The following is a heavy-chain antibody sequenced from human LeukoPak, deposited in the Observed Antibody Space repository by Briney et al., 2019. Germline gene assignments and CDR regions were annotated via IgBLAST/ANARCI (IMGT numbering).Heavy chain of an antibody. J-gene: IGHJ4*02. Sequence: GGSLRLSCAASGFTFSSYGMHWVRQAPGKGPEWVAVIWYDGSNKYYADSVKGRFTISRDNSKNTLYLQMNSLRAEDTAVYYCARSRLPTVTTTSFDYWGQGTLVTVSS. V-gene: IGHV3-33*01. CDR1: GFTFSSYG. CDR3: ARSRLPTVTTTSFDY. D-gene: IGHD4-17*01. CDR2: IWYDGSNK.